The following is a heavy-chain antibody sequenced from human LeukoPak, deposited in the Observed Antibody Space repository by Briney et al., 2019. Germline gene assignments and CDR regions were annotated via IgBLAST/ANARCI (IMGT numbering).Heavy chain of an antibody. J-gene: IGHJ4*02. CDR3: ARAQVPDYYDSSGYASFDY. CDR2: IIPILGIA. CDR1: GGTFSSYA. V-gene: IGHV1-69*04. Sequence: GASVKVSCKASGGTFSSYAISWVRQAPGQGLEWMGRIIPILGIANYAQKFQGRVTITADKSTSTAYMELSSLRSEDTAVYYCARAQVPDYYDSSGYASFDYWGQGTLVTVSS. D-gene: IGHD3-22*01.